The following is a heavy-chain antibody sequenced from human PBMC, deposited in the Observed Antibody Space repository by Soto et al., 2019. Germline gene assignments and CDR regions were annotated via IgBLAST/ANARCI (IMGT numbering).Heavy chain of an antibody. CDR2: IWYGGSNK. J-gene: IGHJ6*02. CDR1: GFTFSSYG. Sequence: GGSLRLSCAASGFTFSSYGMHWVRQAPGKGLEWVAVIWYGGSNKYYAGSVKGRFTISRDNSKNTLYLQMNSLRAEDTAVYYCARDPAGSGYYYYYGMDVWGQGTTVTVSS. D-gene: IGHD3-10*01. CDR3: ARDPAGSGYYYYYGMDV. V-gene: IGHV3-33*01.